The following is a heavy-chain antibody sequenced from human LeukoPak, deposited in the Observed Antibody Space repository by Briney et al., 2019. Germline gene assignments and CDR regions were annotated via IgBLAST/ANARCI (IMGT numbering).Heavy chain of an antibody. V-gene: IGHV3-11*04. D-gene: IGHD3-3*01. CDR2: ISSSGSTI. Sequence: GGSLRLSCAASGFTFSDYYMSWIRQAPGKGLEWVSYISSSGSTIYYADSVKGRFAISRDNAKNSLYLQMNSLRAEDTAVYYCARDRLGFWSGYQPFDYWGQGTLVTVSS. J-gene: IGHJ4*02. CDR3: ARDRLGFWSGYQPFDY. CDR1: GFTFSDYY.